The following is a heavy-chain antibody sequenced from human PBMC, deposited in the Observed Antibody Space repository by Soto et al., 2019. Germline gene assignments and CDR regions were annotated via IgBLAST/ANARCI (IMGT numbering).Heavy chain of an antibody. CDR2: IFDAAKA. Sequence: QVQLQESGPGLMKPSATLSLICSVSGDSVSRGPNDCSWGRQAPGRVLEWIGYIFDAAKAIYNLSLEDRDYISRDAAKNQVSLKLTAVTAADTAIYYGARDRRCRADGFIYYYGMEVWGQGTSVTVSS. D-gene: IGHD6-13*01. CDR1: GDSVSRGPND. V-gene: IGHV4-61*01. CDR3: ARDRRCRADGFIYYYGMEV. J-gene: IGHJ6*02.